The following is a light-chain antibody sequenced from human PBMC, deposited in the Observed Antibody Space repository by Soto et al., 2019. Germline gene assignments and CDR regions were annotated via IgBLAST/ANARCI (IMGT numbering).Light chain of an antibody. J-gene: IGLJ3*02. CDR3: QTWGTGIWV. Sequence: QPVLTQSPSASASLGASVMLTCTLSSGHSSYAIAWHQQQPEKGPRYLMKLNSDGSHSKGDGIPDRFSGSSSGAERYLTISSLQSEDEADYYCQTWGTGIWVFGGGTKLTVL. CDR1: SGHSSYA. CDR2: LNSDGSH. V-gene: IGLV4-69*01.